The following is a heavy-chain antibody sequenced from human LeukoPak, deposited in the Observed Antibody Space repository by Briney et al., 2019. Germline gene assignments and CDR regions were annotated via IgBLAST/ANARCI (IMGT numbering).Heavy chain of an antibody. D-gene: IGHD6-19*01. Sequence: PSGTLSLTCAVSGGSISSSNWWSWVRQPPGKGLEWIGEIYHSGSTNYNPSLKSRVPISVDKSKNQFSLKLSSVTAADTAVYYCARFEQWLAGGFDYWGQGTLVTVSS. V-gene: IGHV4-4*02. CDR3: ARFEQWLAGGFDY. CDR1: GGSISSSNW. J-gene: IGHJ4*02. CDR2: IYHSGST.